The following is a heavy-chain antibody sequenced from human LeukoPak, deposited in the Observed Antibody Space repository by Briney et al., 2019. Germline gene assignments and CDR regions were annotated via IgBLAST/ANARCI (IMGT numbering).Heavy chain of an antibody. CDR2: IRYDGSNR. J-gene: IGHJ6*03. CDR3: AKDLGLGAVVTFLYMDV. D-gene: IGHD4-23*01. CDR1: GFTFSSYG. V-gene: IGHV3-30*02. Sequence: PGGSLRLSCAASGFTFSSYGMHWVRQAPGKGLELVAFIRYDGSNRYYADSVKGRFTISRDNSKNTLYLPMNSLRAEDTAVYYCAKDLGLGAVVTFLYMDVWGKGTTVTVSS.